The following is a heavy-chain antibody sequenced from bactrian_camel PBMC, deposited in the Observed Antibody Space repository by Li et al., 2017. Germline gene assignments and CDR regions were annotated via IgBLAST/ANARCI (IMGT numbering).Heavy chain of an antibody. CDR1: GFTFEDTD. CDR2: LNSDDGST. J-gene: IGHJ6*01. V-gene: IGHV3S63*01. Sequence: HVQLVESGGGSVQAGGSLRLSCTASGFTFEDTDMGWYRQAPGNKGNKCELVSTLNSDDGSTSYADSVKGRFTISQDDAKKTVYLQMNSLKPEDTAMYYCAAPGVNDGCYCFQFGSWGQGTQVTVS. CDR3: AAPGVNDGCYCFQFGS. D-gene: IGHD2*01.